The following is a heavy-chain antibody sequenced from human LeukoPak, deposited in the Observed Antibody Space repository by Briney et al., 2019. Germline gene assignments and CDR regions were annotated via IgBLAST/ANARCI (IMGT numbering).Heavy chain of an antibody. CDR3: ATLVVMASFDY. CDR2: ISGSGGST. CDR1: GFTFSSNA. J-gene: IGHJ4*02. D-gene: IGHD3-22*01. V-gene: IGHV3-23*01. Sequence: GGSLRLSCAASGFTFSSNAMTWVRQAPGKGLEWVSAISGSGGSTYYADSVKGRFTISRDNSKNTLYLQMNSLRAEDTAVYYCATLVVMASFDYWGQGTLVTVSS.